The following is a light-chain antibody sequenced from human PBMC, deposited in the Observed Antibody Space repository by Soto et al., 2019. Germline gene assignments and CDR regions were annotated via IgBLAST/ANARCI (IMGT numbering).Light chain of an antibody. CDR2: KAS. V-gene: IGKV1-5*03. CDR1: QNIINW. Sequence: DIQMTQSPSTLSASVGDRVTITCRASQNIINWLAWYQQKPGKAPKLLIYKASSLESGVPSRFSGSGSGTYFTLTISRLHPDDFASYYCQQYDNLLTFGPGTKVDSK. J-gene: IGKJ3*01. CDR3: QQYDNLLT.